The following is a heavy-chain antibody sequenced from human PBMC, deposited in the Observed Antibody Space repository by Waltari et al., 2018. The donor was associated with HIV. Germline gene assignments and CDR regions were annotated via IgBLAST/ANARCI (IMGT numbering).Heavy chain of an antibody. CDR3: TRDIKPYEPNAFDL. CDR2: IRSEAYGGTT. J-gene: IGHJ3*01. CDR1: GFTFGDYG. V-gene: IGHV3-49*04. D-gene: IGHD3-16*01. Sequence: EEHLVESGGALVPPGRSLTLSCSASGFTFGDYGLSWVRQAPGKGREWVAFIRSEAYGGTTEYATSVRGRFILSRDDSKRIAYLHMITLRTEDTAMYYCTRDIKPYEPNAFDLWGQGTMVTVAS.